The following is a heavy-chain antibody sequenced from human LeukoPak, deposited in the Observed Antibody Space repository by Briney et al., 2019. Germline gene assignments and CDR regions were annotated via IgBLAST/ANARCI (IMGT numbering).Heavy chain of an antibody. Sequence: ASVKVSCKASGYTFTNSDINWVRQATGQGLEWMGIINPSGGSTSYAQKFQGRVTMTRDTSTSTVYMELSSLRSEDTAVYYCARSRGAFDIWGQGTMVTVSS. J-gene: IGHJ3*02. CDR2: INPSGGST. CDR1: GYTFTNSD. V-gene: IGHV1-46*01. CDR3: ARSRGAFDI.